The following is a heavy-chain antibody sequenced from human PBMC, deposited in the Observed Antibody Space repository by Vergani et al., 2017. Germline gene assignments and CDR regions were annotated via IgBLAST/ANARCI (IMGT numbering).Heavy chain of an antibody. CDR3: AREERSNTSPFVGD. CDR1: GFTFSNSA. J-gene: IGHJ4*02. CDR2: ISGHGDRT. Sequence: EVHLLESGGGQVEAGGSLRLSCVASGFTFSNSAMSWVRQTSGKGLEWVSAISGHGDRTYYADSVKGRFTISRDNSKNTVYLQMNSLKAEDRATYYYAREERSNTSPFVGDWGQGTLVTV. D-gene: IGHD2/OR15-2a*01. V-gene: IGHV3-23*01.